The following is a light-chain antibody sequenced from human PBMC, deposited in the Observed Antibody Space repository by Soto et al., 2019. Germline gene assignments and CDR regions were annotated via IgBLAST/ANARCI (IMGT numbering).Light chain of an antibody. Sequence: EIVLTQSPVTLSFSPGERATLSCRASRSVTXFLAWYQQKPGQAPRLLIYDASNRATGIPARFSGSGSGTDFTLTISSLEPEDFAVYYCQQYSNWPPITFGQGTRLEIK. V-gene: IGKV3-11*01. J-gene: IGKJ5*01. CDR1: RSVTXF. CDR2: DAS. CDR3: QQYSNWPPIT.